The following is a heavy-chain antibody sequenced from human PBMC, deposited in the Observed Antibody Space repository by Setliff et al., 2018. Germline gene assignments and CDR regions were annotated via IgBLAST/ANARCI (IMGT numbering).Heavy chain of an antibody. Sequence: ASVKVSCKASGYTFTNYGVSWVRQAPGQGLEWMGWISGYNGKTNYAQKVQGRVSMTTHTSTSTAYMELRSLRSDDTAVYYCARHGDASFYYDILTGHSPPYYFDYWGQGTLVTVS. CDR3: ARHGDASFYYDILTGHSPPYYFDY. CDR1: GYTFTNYG. V-gene: IGHV1-18*01. J-gene: IGHJ4*02. CDR2: ISGYNGKT. D-gene: IGHD3-9*01.